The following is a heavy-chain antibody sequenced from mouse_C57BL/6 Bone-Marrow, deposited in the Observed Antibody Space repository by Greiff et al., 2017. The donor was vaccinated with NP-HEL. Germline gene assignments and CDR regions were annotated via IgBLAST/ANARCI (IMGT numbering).Heavy chain of an antibody. J-gene: IGHJ4*01. D-gene: IGHD1-1*01. V-gene: IGHV5-17*01. CDR3: AAYYYGSSGYYAMDY. CDR2: ISSGSSTI. Sequence: EVKLMESGGGLVKPGGSLKLSCAASGFTFSDYGMHWVRQAPEKGLEWVAYISSGSSTIYYADTVKGRFTISSDNAKNTLFLQMTSLRSEDTAMYYCAAYYYGSSGYYAMDYWGQGTSVTVSS. CDR1: GFTFSDYG.